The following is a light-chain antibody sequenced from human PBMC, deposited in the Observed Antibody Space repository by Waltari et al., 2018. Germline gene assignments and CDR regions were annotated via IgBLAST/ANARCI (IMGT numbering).Light chain of an antibody. CDR2: SNN. Sequence: QSVLTQPPSASGTPGPRVTISCSGSSSNLGSNTVNWYQQLPGTAPKLLIYSNNQRPSGVPDRFSGSKSGTSASLAISGLQSEDEADYYCAAWDDSLNGVVFGGGTKLTVL. J-gene: IGLJ2*01. CDR3: AAWDDSLNGVV. CDR1: SSNLGSNT. V-gene: IGLV1-44*01.